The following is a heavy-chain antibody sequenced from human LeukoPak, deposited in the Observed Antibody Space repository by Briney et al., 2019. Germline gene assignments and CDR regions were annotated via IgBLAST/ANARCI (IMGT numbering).Heavy chain of an antibody. D-gene: IGHD2-21*01. J-gene: IGHJ4*02. CDR3: AKEPLYYY. CDR2: ISGSGDTT. V-gene: IGHV3-23*01. CDR1: RFTFSSYT. Sequence: PGGSLRLSCAASRFTFSSYTMSWVRQAPGKGLEWVSAISGSGDTTYYADSVKGRFTISRDNSKSTLYLQMNSLRAEDTAVYYCAKEPLYYYWGQGTLVTVSS.